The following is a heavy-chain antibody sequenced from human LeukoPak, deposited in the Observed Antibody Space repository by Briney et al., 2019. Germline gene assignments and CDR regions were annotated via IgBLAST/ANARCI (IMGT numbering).Heavy chain of an antibody. CDR2: IYYSGSA. D-gene: IGHD6-13*01. Sequence: PSETLSLTCTVSGGSLSSYYWSWIRQPPGKGLEWIGYIYYSGSAKYNPSLKSRVTISVDTSKNQFSLKLSSVTAGDTAVYYCARAPGIAAAGTHFDFWGQGALVTVSS. V-gene: IGHV4-59*01. J-gene: IGHJ4*02. CDR3: ARAPGIAAAGTHFDF. CDR1: GGSLSSYY.